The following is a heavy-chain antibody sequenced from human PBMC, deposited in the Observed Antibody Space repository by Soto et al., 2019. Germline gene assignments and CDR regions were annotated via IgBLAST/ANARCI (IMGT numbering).Heavy chain of an antibody. Sequence: QVQLQESGPGLVKPSETLSLSCTVSGVSISSYYWSWIRQSPGKGLEWIASMYYSGSTKYNPSLKSRVTMSADTSKNQFSLRLSSVVVADTAVYYCARDLTRDNWFDPWGQGTLVTVSS. CDR3: ARDLTRDNWFDP. CDR2: MYYSGST. CDR1: GVSISSYY. D-gene: IGHD2-2*01. V-gene: IGHV4-59*01. J-gene: IGHJ5*02.